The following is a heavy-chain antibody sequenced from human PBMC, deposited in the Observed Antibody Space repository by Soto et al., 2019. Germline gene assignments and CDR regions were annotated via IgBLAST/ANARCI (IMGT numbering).Heavy chain of an antibody. CDR2: IYYSGST. V-gene: IGHV4-61*08. CDR3: ARGGSYYYYYGLDV. CDR1: GVSVTNGDYY. J-gene: IGHJ6*02. D-gene: IGHD1-26*01. Sequence: SETLSLTCTVSGVSVTNGDYYWNWIRQPPGKGLEWIGYIYYSGSTNYNPSLKSRVTMSLDTSKNQFSLRLSSVTAADTAAYFCARGGSYYYYYGLDVWGQGTTVTAP.